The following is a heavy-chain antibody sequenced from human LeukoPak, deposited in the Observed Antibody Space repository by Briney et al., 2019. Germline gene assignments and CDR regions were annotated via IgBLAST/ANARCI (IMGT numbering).Heavy chain of an antibody. Sequence: SQTLSLTCTVSGGSISSGSYYCSWLRQPAGRGLEWIGRIYTSGSTNYNPSLKSRVTISVLTCKNQYSLKLSSVTAADTAVYYCASLVGALDAFDVWGQGTMVTVSS. V-gene: IGHV4-61*02. J-gene: IGHJ3*01. CDR1: GGSISSGSYY. CDR2: IYTSGST. D-gene: IGHD1-26*01. CDR3: ASLVGALDAFDV.